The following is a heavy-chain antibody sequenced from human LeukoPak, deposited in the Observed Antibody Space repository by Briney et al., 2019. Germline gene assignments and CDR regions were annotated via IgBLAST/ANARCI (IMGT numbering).Heavy chain of an antibody. J-gene: IGHJ4*02. V-gene: IGHV4-34*01. CDR1: GGSFSGYY. Sequence: PSETLSLTCAVYGGSFSGYYWSWIRQPPGKGLEWIGEINHSGSTNYNPSLKSRVTISVDTSKNQFSLKLSSVTAADTAVYYCASSTCLVIDYWGQGTLVTVSS. CDR2: INHSGST. CDR3: ASSTCLVIDY. D-gene: IGHD3-9*01.